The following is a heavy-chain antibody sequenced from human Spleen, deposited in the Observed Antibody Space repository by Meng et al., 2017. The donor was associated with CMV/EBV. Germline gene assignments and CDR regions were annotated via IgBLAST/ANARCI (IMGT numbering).Heavy chain of an antibody. CDR3: ARTRNDDYVSL. D-gene: IGHD1-1*01. J-gene: IGHJ4*02. Sequence: SETLSLTCAVYGGPFSGYYWTWIRQPPGKGLEWIGEVNHSGSTNYKPSLKSRVTISVDTSKNQFSLRLSSVTAADTAVYYCARTRNDDYVSLWGQGTLVTVSS. CDR2: VNHSGST. V-gene: IGHV4-34*01. CDR1: GGPFSGYY.